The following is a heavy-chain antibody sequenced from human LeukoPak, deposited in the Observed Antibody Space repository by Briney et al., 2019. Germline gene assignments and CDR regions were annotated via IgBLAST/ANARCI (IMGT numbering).Heavy chain of an antibody. D-gene: IGHD1-26*01. CDR2: ISTSSSYI. Sequence: GGSLRLSCAASGFTFSRNSMNWVRQAPGKGLEWVSSISTSSSYIYYADSVKGRFTISRDNAKNSLYLQMNSLRAEDTAVYYCARGRQNSGSYSDAFDIWGQGTMVTVSS. J-gene: IGHJ3*02. CDR1: GFTFSRNS. CDR3: ARGRQNSGSYSDAFDI. V-gene: IGHV3-21*01.